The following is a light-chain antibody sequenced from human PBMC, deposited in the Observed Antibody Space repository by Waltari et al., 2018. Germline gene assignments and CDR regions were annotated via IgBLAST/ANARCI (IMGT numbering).Light chain of an antibody. CDR1: RSTVGSNT. Sequence: QSVLTQPPSASGTPGQTVTISCSGSRSTVGSNTVNWSQQVPGTAPKLLLYSNNQRPSGVPDRFSGSKSGPSASLAISGLQSEDEADYYCAAWDDSLNAYVFGTGTQVPVL. V-gene: IGLV1-44*01. CDR2: SNN. CDR3: AAWDDSLNAYV. J-gene: IGLJ1*01.